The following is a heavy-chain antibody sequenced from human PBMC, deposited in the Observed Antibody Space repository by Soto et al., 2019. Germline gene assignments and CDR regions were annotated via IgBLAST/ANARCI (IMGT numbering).Heavy chain of an antibody. CDR1: GGTFSSYA. D-gene: IGHD1-1*01. J-gene: IGHJ3*02. V-gene: IGHV1-69*12. Sequence: QVQLVQSGAEVKKPGSSVKVSCKASGGTFSSYAISWVRQAPGQGLEWMGGIIPIFGTANYAQKFQGRVTITADESTSTAYMELGSLRSEDTAGYYCARENGYNCARHDAFDIWGQGTMVTVSS. CDR3: ARENGYNCARHDAFDI. CDR2: IIPIFGTA.